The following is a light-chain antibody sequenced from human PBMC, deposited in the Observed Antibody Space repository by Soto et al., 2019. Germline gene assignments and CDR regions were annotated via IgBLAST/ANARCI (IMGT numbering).Light chain of an antibody. V-gene: IGKV4-1*01. CDR2: WAS. Sequence: DIQVIQSPSSLSASVGDRVTITCRASLRISKYLNWYQQKPGQPPKVLIYWASTRESGVPDRFSGSGSGTDFTLTISSLQAEDVAVYYCQQYYSAPLTFGGGTKVEIK. CDR3: QQYYSAPLT. CDR1: LRISKY. J-gene: IGKJ4*01.